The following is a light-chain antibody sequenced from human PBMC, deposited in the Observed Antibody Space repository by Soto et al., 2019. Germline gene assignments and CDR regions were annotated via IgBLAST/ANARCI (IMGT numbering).Light chain of an antibody. CDR1: QSISTS. CDR3: QQLYDYPIT. J-gene: IGKJ3*01. CDR2: TSS. Sequence: DIQLTQSPSSLSASVGDRVTITCRASQSISTSLNWYQQKPGKAPNLLIFTSSNLESGVPSRFSGSGSGTDFTLTISSLQPEDSGTYYCQQLYDYPITFGPGTKVDIK. V-gene: IGKV1-39*01.